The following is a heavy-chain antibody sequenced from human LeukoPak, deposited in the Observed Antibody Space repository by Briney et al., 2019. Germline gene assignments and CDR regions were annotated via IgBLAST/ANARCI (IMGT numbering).Heavy chain of an antibody. CDR1: GFTVGSNT. CDR3: AKVIRGGYGMDV. V-gene: IGHV3-48*02. J-gene: IGHJ6*02. D-gene: IGHD3-10*01. Sequence: GGSLRLSCAASGFTVGSNTMSWVRQAPGKGLEWVSYISDSSSLTYYADSVKGRFTISRDNAKNSLSLQLNSLRDEDTAVYFCAKVIRGGYGMDVWGQGTTVTVSS. CDR2: ISDSSSLT.